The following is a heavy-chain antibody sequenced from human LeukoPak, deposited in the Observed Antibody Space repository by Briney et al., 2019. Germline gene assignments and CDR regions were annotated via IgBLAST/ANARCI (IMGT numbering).Heavy chain of an antibody. D-gene: IGHD3-10*01. Sequence: GGSLRLSCAVSGITLSNYGMSWVRQAPGKGLEWVAGIGGSGGVTNYADSVRGRFTISRDSAKNPLYLQMNSLRAGDTAVYFCAKRGVVIRVILVGFHKEAYYFDSWGQGALVTVSS. J-gene: IGHJ4*02. CDR2: IGGSGGVT. CDR1: GITLSNYG. CDR3: AKRGVVIRVILVGFHKEAYYFDS. V-gene: IGHV3-23*01.